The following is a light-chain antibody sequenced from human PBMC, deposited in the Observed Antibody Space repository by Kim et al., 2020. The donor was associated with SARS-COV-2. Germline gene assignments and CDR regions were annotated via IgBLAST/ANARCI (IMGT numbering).Light chain of an antibody. Sequence: VTISCTGSSSNIGAGYDVHWYQQLPGTAPKLLIYGNSNRPSGVPDRFSGSKSGTSASLAITGLQAEDEADYYCQSYDSSLSGFVVFGGGTKLTVL. J-gene: IGLJ2*01. CDR2: GNS. CDR3: QSYDSSLSGFVV. CDR1: SSNIGAGYD. V-gene: IGLV1-40*01.